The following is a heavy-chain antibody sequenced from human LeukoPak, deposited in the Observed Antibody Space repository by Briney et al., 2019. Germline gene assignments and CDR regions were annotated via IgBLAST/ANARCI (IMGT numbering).Heavy chain of an antibody. D-gene: IGHD3-22*01. Sequence: GGSLTLSCAASGFTFSTYWMHWVRQAPGKGLVWVSRIKSDGSTNYADSVKGRFTISRDNAKNTVSLQMNSLRAEDTGVYYCARAPSEIGGYYPEYFRHWGQGTLVTVSS. CDR2: IKSDGST. CDR1: GFTFSTYW. J-gene: IGHJ1*01. V-gene: IGHV3-74*01. CDR3: ARAPSEIGGYYPEYFRH.